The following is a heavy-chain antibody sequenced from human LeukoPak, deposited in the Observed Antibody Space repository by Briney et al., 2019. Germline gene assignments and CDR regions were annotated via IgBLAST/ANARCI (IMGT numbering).Heavy chain of an antibody. Sequence: SGPTLVKPTQTLTLTCTFSGFSLSTSGVGVGWIRQPPGKGLEWIGYISYSGTTIYSPSLKSRVTISVDTPKNQFALELTSMTAADTATYYCARGIFGMVNNRPHSPYYFDFWGQGTPVTVSS. CDR3: ARGIFGMVNNRPHSPYYFDF. J-gene: IGHJ4*02. CDR2: ISYSGTT. D-gene: IGHD3-3*01. V-gene: IGHV4-61*08. CDR1: GFSLSTSGVG.